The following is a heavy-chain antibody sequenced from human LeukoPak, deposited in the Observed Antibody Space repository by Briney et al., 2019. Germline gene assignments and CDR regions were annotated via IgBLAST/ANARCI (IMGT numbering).Heavy chain of an antibody. J-gene: IGHJ4*02. CDR3: AKGDTNDYGDYYFDY. CDR1: GFTFSSYA. CDR2: ISGSGGST. V-gene: IGHV3-23*01. D-gene: IGHD4-17*01. Sequence: GGSLRLSCAASGFTFSSYAMSWVRQAPGKGLEWASAISGSGGSTYYADSVKSRFTISRDNSKNTLYLQMNSLRAEDTAVYYCAKGDTNDYGDYYFDYWGQGTLVTVSS.